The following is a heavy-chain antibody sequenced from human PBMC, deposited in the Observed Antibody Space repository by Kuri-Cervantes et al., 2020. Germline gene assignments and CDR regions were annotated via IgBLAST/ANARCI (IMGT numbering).Heavy chain of an antibody. Sequence: GGSLRLSCAAPGFTFSSYAMHWVRQAPGKGLEWVAAISYDGSNKYYADSVKGRFTISRDNSKNTLYLQMNSLRAEDTAVYYCHYVYYYYGMDVWGQGTTVTVSS. J-gene: IGHJ6*02. V-gene: IGHV3-30-3*01. CDR1: GFTFSSYA. CDR3: HYVYYYYGMDV. D-gene: IGHD3-10*02. CDR2: ISYDGSNK.